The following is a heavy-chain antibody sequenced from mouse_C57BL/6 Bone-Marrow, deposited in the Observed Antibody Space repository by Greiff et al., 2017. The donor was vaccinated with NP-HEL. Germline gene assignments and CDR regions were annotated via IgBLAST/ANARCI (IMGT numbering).Heavy chain of an antibody. J-gene: IGHJ4*01. CDR3: ARDDGNGYYAMDY. Sequence: EVKLQESGPGLVKPSQSLSLTCSVTGYSITSGYYWNWIRQFPGNKLEWMGYISYDGSNNYNPSLKNRIPITRDTSKNQFFLKLNSVTTEDTATYYCARDDGNGYYAMDYWGQGTSVTVSS. CDR2: ISYDGSN. V-gene: IGHV3-6*01. D-gene: IGHD2-1*01. CDR1: GYSITSGYY.